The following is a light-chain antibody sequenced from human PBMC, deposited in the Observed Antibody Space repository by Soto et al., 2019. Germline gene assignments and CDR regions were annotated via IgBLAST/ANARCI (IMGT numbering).Light chain of an antibody. CDR1: QTIFNW. V-gene: IGKV1-5*01. Sequence: DIQMTQSPSTLSASVGDRVTITCRASQTIFNWLAWYQRKPGRAPNLLIYDASSLQSGVPSTFSGSGSGTEFTLTISSLQPEDFATYYCQQYDSYPLTFGGGTKVDIK. J-gene: IGKJ4*01. CDR2: DAS. CDR3: QQYDSYPLT.